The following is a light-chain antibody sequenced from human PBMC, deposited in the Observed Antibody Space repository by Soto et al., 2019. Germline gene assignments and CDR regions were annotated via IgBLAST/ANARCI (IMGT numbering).Light chain of an antibody. CDR2: ETS. V-gene: IGLV7-46*01. Sequence: QAVVTQEPSLSVSPGGTVTLTCASSTGAVTSGNFPYWFQQKPGQAPRTLIYETSNKHSWTPARFSGSLLGGKAALTLSGAQPEDEAVYYCLLSFSGPRVFGGGTKVTVL. CDR1: TGAVTSGNF. J-gene: IGLJ3*02. CDR3: LLSFSGPRV.